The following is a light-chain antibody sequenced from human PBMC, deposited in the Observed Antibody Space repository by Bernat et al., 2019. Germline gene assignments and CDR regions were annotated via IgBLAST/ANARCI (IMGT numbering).Light chain of an antibody. CDR1: QNINRN. CDR3: QQSDEWPRT. J-gene: IGKJ1*01. V-gene: IGKV3-15*01. CDR2: GAS. Sequence: EIVMTQSPATLSVSPGERATLSCRASQNINRNLVWYQQKRGQAPRLLIHGASARATGIPARFSGSGSGTEFTLTISSLQSEDFAVYYCQQSDEWPRTFGQGTKVEVK.